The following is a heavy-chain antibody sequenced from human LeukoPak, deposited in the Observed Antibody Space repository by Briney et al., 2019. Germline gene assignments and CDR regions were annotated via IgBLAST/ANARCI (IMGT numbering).Heavy chain of an antibody. D-gene: IGHD3-22*01. J-gene: IGHJ5*02. CDR3: VRGGDSSGYEGRDDP. Sequence: TLSLTCAVSGGSISRSGYSWGWIRQPPGKGLESIAYIYYTGSTYYNPSLKSRLTISLDTSKNQFFLKLSSVAAATTALYCWVRGGDSSGYEGRDDPSGQGNLFTVSS. CDR1: GGSISRSGYS. V-gene: IGHV4-30-4*07. CDR2: IYYTGST.